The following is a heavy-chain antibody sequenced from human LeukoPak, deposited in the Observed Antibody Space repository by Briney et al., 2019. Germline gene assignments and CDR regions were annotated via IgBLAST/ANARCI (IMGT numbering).Heavy chain of an antibody. J-gene: IGHJ4*02. Sequence: SETLSLTCTVSGGSIINYYWTWIRQPPGRGLEWIGSIYHSGSAYYNPSLKSRVTISVDTSKNQFSLKLSSVTAADTAVYYCVRYCSSTTCYTRAVDYWGQGTLVTVSS. D-gene: IGHD2-2*02. V-gene: IGHV4-59*08. CDR3: VRYCSSTTCYTRAVDY. CDR1: GGSIINYY. CDR2: IYHSGSA.